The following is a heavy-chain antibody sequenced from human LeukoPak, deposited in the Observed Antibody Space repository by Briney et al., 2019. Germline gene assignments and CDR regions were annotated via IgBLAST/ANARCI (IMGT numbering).Heavy chain of an antibody. D-gene: IGHD4-17*01. CDR2: IIPIFGTA. V-gene: IGHV1-69*05. J-gene: IGHJ4*02. CDR3: ASCDGDYVLDY. CDR1: GGTLSSYA. Sequence: SVKVSCKASGGTLSSYAISWVRQAPGQGLEWMGGIIPIFGTANYAQKFQGRVTITTDESTSTAYMELSSLRSEDTAVYYCASCDGDYVLDYWGQGTLVTVSS.